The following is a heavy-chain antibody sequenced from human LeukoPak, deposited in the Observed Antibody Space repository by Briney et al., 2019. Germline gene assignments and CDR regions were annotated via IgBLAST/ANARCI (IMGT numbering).Heavy chain of an antibody. CDR3: AGYRGSYYDAFDI. J-gene: IGHJ3*02. CDR1: GYTFTDYC. V-gene: IGHV1-69-2*01. CDR2: VDPEDGET. D-gene: IGHD1-26*01. Sequence: ASVKVSCKVSGYTFTDYCMHWVQQAPGKGLEWMGLVDPEDGETIYAEKFQGRVTITADTSTDTAYMELSSLRSEDTAVYYCAGYRGSYYDAFDIWGQGTMVTVSS.